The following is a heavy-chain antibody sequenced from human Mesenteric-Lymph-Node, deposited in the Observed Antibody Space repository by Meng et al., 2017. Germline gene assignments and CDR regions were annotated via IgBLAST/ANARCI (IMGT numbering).Heavy chain of an antibody. Sequence: GALKISCAASGFTFSSYAMSWVRQAPGKGLEWVSAISGSGGSTYYADSVKGRFTISRDNSKNTLYLQMNSLRAEDTAVYYCAKVGVGATEGYFDYWGQGTLVTVSS. J-gene: IGHJ4*02. D-gene: IGHD1-26*01. CDR1: GFTFSSYA. CDR3: AKVGVGATEGYFDY. CDR2: ISGSGGST. V-gene: IGHV3-23*01.